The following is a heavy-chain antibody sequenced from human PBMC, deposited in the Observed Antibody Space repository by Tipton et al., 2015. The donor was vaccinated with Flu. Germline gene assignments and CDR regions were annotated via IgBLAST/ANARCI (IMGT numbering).Heavy chain of an antibody. CDR1: GYSISSGYY. V-gene: IGHV4-38-2*01. D-gene: IGHD1-26*01. Sequence: GSLRLSCAVSGYSISSGYYWGWIRQPPGKGLEWIGSIYHSGSTYYNPSLKSRVTISVDTSKNQFSLKLSSVTAADTAVYYCARQLSVGATSGFDYWGQGTLVTVSS. CDR3: ARQLSVGATSGFDY. CDR2: IYHSGST. J-gene: IGHJ4*02.